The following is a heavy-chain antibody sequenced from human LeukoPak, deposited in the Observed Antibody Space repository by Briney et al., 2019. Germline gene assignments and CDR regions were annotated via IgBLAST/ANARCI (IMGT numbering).Heavy chain of an antibody. CDR3: AKEQGSDYFYYLDV. Sequence: GGSLRLSCAASGFTFSFYAMSWVRQAPGRGLEWVSAISGSGATTYYADSVQGRFTISRDNSKKTVYLLMDGLRADDTAVYYCAKEQGSDYFYYLDVWGKGTTVTVSS. CDR2: ISGSGATT. D-gene: IGHD2-15*01. J-gene: IGHJ6*03. V-gene: IGHV3-23*01. CDR1: GFTFSFYA.